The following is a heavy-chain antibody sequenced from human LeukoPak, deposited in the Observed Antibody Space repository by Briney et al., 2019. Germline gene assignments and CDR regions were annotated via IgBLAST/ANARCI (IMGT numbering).Heavy chain of an antibody. CDR2: ISYDGNNR. D-gene: IGHD2-2*01. CDR1: GFTFSSYA. V-gene: IGHV3-30*01. CDR3: ARDGYCSSSSCRKAYYYYYMDV. Sequence: GGSLRLSCAASGFTFSSYALHWVRQAPGKGPEWVAVISYDGNNRNYADSVKGRFTMSRDNSKNTLDLQMNSLIAEDTAVYYCARDGYCSSSSCRKAYYYYYMDVWGKGTTVTVSS. J-gene: IGHJ6*03.